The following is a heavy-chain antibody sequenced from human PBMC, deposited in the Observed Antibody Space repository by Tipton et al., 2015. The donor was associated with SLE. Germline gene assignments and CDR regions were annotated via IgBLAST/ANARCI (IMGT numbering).Heavy chain of an antibody. CDR1: GGSISSYY. D-gene: IGHD2-8*02. Sequence: TLSLTCTVSGGSISSYYWSWIRQPPGKGLEWIGYIYYSGSTNYNPSLKSRLTISVDTSKNQFSLKLSSVTAADTAVYYCARDVGGYNTGWFPYYFDYWGQGTLVTVSS. J-gene: IGHJ4*02. CDR2: IYYSGST. CDR3: ARDVGGYNTGWFPYYFDY. V-gene: IGHV4-59*12.